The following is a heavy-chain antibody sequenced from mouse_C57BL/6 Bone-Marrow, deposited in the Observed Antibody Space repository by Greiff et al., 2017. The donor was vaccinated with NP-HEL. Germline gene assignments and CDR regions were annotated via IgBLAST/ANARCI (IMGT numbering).Heavy chain of an antibody. CDR2: INPYNGGT. CDR1: GERCSVGG. J-gene: IGHJ3*01. CDR3: AREGPLFAY. Sequence: EVQLQQSGPVLVKNGAEGKREGKEEGERCSVGGVRGGERSDGKSLEWIGVINPYNGGTSYNQKFKGKATLTVDTASSTAYMELNSLTSEDSAVYYCAREGPLFAYWGQGTLVTVSA. D-gene: IGHD3-3*01. V-gene: IGHV1-19*01.